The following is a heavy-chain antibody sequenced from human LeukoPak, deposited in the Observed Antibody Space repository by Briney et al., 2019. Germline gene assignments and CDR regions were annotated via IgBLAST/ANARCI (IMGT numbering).Heavy chain of an antibody. J-gene: IGHJ3*02. CDR2: IYYSGST. Sequence: PSETLSLTGTVSGGSINSYYWSWIRQPPGRGLEWVGYIYYSGSTSYNPSLKSRVTISVDTSKNQFSLKLNSVTAADTAVYYCARRKNSAWSTDAFDIWGQGTMVTVSS. CDR3: ARRKNSAWSTDAFDI. V-gene: IGHV4-59*08. CDR1: GGSINSYY. D-gene: IGHD6-19*01.